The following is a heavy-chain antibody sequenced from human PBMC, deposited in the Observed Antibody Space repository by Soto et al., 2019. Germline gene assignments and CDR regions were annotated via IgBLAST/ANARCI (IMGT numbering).Heavy chain of an antibody. J-gene: IGHJ4*02. CDR1: GVSISSGGYY. Sequence: PSETLSLTCTVSGVSISSGGYYWSWIRQHPGKGLEWIGYIYYSGSTYYNPSLKSRVTISVDTSKNQFSLKLSSVTAADTAVYYCAREDIVATIPDYWGQGTLVTVPQ. D-gene: IGHD5-12*01. CDR3: AREDIVATIPDY. V-gene: IGHV4-31*03. CDR2: IYYSGST.